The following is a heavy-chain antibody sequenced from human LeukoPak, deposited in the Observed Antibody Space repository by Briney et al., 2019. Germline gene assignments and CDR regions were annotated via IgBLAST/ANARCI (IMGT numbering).Heavy chain of an antibody. Sequence: SETLSLTCTVSSGSISSYYWSWIRQPPGKGLEWIGYIYYSGSTNYNPSLKRRVTISVDTSKNQFSLKLSYVTPGETAVYYCARGSPDCTNGVCSHYYYYYYMDVWGKGTPVTVSS. J-gene: IGHJ6*03. CDR1: SGSISSYY. V-gene: IGHV4-59*01. D-gene: IGHD2-8*01. CDR3: ARGSPDCTNGVCSHYYYYYYMDV. CDR2: IYYSGST.